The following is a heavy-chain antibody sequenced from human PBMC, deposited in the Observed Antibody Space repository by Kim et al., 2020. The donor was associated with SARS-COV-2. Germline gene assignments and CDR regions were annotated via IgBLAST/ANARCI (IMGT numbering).Heavy chain of an antibody. D-gene: IGHD3-9*01. J-gene: IGHJ4*02. CDR3: AREDILTGYIGALDY. Sequence: GGSLRLSCAASGFTFSSYGMHWVRQAPGKGLEWVAVIWYDGSNKYYADSVKGRFTISRDNSKNTLYLQMNSLRAEDTAMYYCAREDILTGYIGALDYWAREPWSPSPQ. CDR1: GFTFSSYG. V-gene: IGHV3-33*01. CDR2: IWYDGSNK.